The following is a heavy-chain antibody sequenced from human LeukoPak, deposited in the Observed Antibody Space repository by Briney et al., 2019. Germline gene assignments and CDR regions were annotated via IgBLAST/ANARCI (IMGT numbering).Heavy chain of an antibody. J-gene: IGHJ4*02. V-gene: IGHV4-34*01. Sequence: PSETLSLTCAVYGGSFSGYYWSWIRQPPGKGLEWIGEINHSGSTNYNPSLKSRVTISVDTSKNQFSLKLSSVTAADTAVYYCARVMCGSGGSCYWGSFDYWGQGTLVTVSS. CDR1: GGSFSGYY. CDR2: INHSGST. CDR3: ARVMCGSGGSCYWGSFDY. D-gene: IGHD2-15*01.